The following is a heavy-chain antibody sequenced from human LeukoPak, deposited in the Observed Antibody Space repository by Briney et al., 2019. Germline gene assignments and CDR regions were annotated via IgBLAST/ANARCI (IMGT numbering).Heavy chain of an antibody. D-gene: IGHD1-1*01. CDR2: ISFHNGNT. Sequence: ASVKVSCTSSGYTSRTYGISWMRQAPGQGLDWMGWISFHNGNTNYAQKFHGRLTMTTDTSTSTAYMELRSLRSDDTGVYYCARDVPGSIGTTARFDPWGQGTLVTVSS. J-gene: IGHJ5*02. CDR3: ARDVPGSIGTTARFDP. V-gene: IGHV1-18*01. CDR1: GYTSRTYG.